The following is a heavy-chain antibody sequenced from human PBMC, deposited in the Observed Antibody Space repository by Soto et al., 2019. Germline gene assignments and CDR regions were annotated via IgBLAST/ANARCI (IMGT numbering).Heavy chain of an antibody. J-gene: IGHJ4*02. D-gene: IGHD5-12*01. Sequence: EVQLVESGGNLIQPGGSLRLSCAASGFSVSNNYMSWVRQAPGKALEWVSVIYNDGNTDYPDSVKGRFTISRDTSKNTLYLQMNSLRADDTAVYYSARDDGVGTVVVFDYWGQGTLVTVSS. V-gene: IGHV3-53*01. CDR2: IYNDGNT. CDR3: ARDDGVGTVVVFDY. CDR1: GFSVSNNY.